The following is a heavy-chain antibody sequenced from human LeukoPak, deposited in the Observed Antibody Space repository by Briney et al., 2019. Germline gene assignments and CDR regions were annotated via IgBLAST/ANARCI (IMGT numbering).Heavy chain of an antibody. J-gene: IGHJ5*02. CDR2: INHSGST. CDR3: ARRGSPVVPAAMRWFDP. V-gene: IGHV4-34*01. CDR1: GGSFSGYY. D-gene: IGHD2-2*01. Sequence: SETLSLTCAVYGGSFSGYYWSWIRQPPGKGLEWIGEINHSGSTNYNPSLESRVTISVDTSKNQFSLKLSSVTAADTAVYYCARRGSPVVPAAMRWFDPWGQGTLVTVSS.